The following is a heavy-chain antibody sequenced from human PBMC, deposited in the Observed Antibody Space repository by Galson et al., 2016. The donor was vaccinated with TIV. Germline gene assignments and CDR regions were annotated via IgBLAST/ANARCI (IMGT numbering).Heavy chain of an antibody. D-gene: IGHD5-24*01. CDR2: ALPMFGTS. V-gene: IGHV1-69*13. CDR1: GDTFNSYA. J-gene: IGHJ5*02. CDR3: AISSRRDRYGHTNWFGP. Sequence: SVKVSCKASGDTFNSYAINWVRQAPGQGLEWVGRALPMFGTSNYAEEFQDRVTITADESMSTAYMELSSLTSDDTAVYYCAISSRRDRYGHTNWFGPWGQGTLVTVSS.